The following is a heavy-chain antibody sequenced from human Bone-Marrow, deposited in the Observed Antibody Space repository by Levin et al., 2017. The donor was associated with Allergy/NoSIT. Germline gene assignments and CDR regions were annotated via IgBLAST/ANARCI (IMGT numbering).Heavy chain of an antibody. Sequence: PGGSLRLSCAASGFTFSSYGMHWVRQAPGKGLEWVAVISYDGSNKYYADSVKGRFTISRDNSKNTQYLQMNSLRAEDTAVYYCAKEEYSPKGWNDSYDYYYYMDVWGKGTTVTVSS. J-gene: IGHJ6*03. CDR1: GFTFSSYG. CDR2: ISYDGSNK. D-gene: IGHD1-1*01. CDR3: AKEEYSPKGWNDSYDYYYYMDV. V-gene: IGHV3-30*18.